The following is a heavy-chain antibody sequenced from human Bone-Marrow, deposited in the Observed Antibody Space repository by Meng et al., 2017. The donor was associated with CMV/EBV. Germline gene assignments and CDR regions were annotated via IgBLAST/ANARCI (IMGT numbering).Heavy chain of an antibody. V-gene: IGHV4-39*07. CDR2: IYYSGST. J-gene: IGHJ5*02. CDR3: ARVGLYCSSTSCYRGWFDP. Sequence: SETLSLTCTVSGGSISSSSYYWGWIRQPPGKGLEWIGSIYYSGSTYYNPSLKSRVTISVDTSKNQFSLKLSSVTAADTAVYYCARVGLYCSSTSCYRGWFDPWGQGTLVTVSS. D-gene: IGHD2-2*01. CDR1: GGSISSSSYY.